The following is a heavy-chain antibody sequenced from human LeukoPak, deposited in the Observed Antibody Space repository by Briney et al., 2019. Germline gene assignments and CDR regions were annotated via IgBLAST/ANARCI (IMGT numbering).Heavy chain of an antibody. CDR1: GGSISSSSYY. CDR3: ARHRWSGNWFDP. Sequence: PSETLSLTCTVSGGSISSSSYYWGWIRQPPGKGLEWIGSIYYSGSTYYNPSLKSRVTISVDTSKDQFSLKLSSVTAADTAVYYCARHRWSGNWFDPWGQGTLVTVPS. V-gene: IGHV4-39*01. CDR2: IYYSGST. D-gene: IGHD4-23*01. J-gene: IGHJ5*02.